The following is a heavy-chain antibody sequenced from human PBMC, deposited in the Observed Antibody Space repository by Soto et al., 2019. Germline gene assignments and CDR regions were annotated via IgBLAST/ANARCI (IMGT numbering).Heavy chain of an antibody. V-gene: IGHV3-23*01. J-gene: IGHJ4*02. CDR3: AKDLVVDYDILTGYYLDY. CDR2: ISGSGCST. Sequence: EVQLLESGGGLVQPGGSLRLSCAASGFTFSSYAMSWVRQAPGKGLEWVSAISGSGCSTYYAASVKGRFTISRDNSKNPRYLQMNRLRAEDTAVYYCAKDLVVDYDILTGYYLDYWGQGTLVTVSS. D-gene: IGHD3-9*01. CDR1: GFTFSSYA.